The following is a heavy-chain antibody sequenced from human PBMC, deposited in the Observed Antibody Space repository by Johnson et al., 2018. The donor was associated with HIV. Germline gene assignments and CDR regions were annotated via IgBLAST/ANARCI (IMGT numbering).Heavy chain of an antibody. D-gene: IGHD3-22*01. CDR1: GFTFSSFA. CDR2: ISYDGSNK. CDR3: VRRFYDSSAFDI. V-gene: IGHV3-30-3*01. J-gene: IGHJ3*02. Sequence: QVQLVESGGGVVQPGRSLRLSCVASGFTFSSFAMHWVRQAPGKGLEWMAFISYDGSNKYFTDSVRGRFTISRDNSKNTLFLQMNSLRAEDTAVYYCVRRFYDSSAFDIWGQGTLVTVSS.